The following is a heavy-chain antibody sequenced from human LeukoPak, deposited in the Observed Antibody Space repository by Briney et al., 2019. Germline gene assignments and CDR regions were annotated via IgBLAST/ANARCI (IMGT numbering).Heavy chain of an antibody. CDR2: IYNSGST. Sequence: SETLSLTCTVSGGSIRSYHWSWIRQPPGKGLEWIGYIYNSGSTNYNPSLKSRVTISVDTSKNQFSLKLSSVTAADPAVYYCARRYYYDSHHDSWGQGTLVTVSS. D-gene: IGHD3-22*01. CDR3: ARRYYYDSHHDS. V-gene: IGHV4-59*08. CDR1: GGSIRSYH. J-gene: IGHJ4*02.